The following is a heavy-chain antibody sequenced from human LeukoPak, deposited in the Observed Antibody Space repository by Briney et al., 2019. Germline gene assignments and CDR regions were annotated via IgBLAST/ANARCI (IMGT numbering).Heavy chain of an antibody. Sequence: GGSLRLSCAASGLTFDDYAMHWVRQAPGKGLEWVSGISWNSGSIGYADSVKGRFTISRDNAKNSLYLQMNSLRAEDTALYYCAKESVTITMVRGVLPINYYYYYMDVWGKGTTVTVSS. CDR1: GLTFDDYA. D-gene: IGHD3-10*01. CDR3: AKESVTITMVRGVLPINYYYYYMDV. V-gene: IGHV3-9*01. CDR2: ISWNSGSI. J-gene: IGHJ6*03.